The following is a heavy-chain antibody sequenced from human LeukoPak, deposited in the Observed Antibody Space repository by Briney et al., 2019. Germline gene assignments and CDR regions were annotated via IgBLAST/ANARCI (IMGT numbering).Heavy chain of an antibody. D-gene: IGHD1-26*01. J-gene: IGHJ4*02. Sequence: SDTLSLTRAVSGYSISSSNWWGWVRQPPGKGLEWVGYIYYSGSIYYHPSLKRRGTMLVDTSKTQSSLKLTSVTAVDTAVYYCARTVVGRGSYPYYFDYWGQGTLVTVSS. CDR3: ARTVVGRGSYPYYFDY. CDR2: IYYSGSI. CDR1: GYSISSSNW. V-gene: IGHV4-28*05.